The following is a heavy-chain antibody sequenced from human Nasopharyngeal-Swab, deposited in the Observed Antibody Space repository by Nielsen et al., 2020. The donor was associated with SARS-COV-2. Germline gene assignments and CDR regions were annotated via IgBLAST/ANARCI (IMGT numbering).Heavy chain of an antibody. D-gene: IGHD3-22*01. J-gene: IGHJ3*02. Sequence: GESLKISCAASGFTFSSYGMHWVRQAPGKGLEWVAVISYDGSNKYYADSVKGRFTISRDNSKNTLYLQMNSLRAEDTAAYYCAKAFGTAYYYDSSGYYYPDAFDIWGQGTMVTVSS. V-gene: IGHV3-30*18. CDR3: AKAFGTAYYYDSSGYYYPDAFDI. CDR2: ISYDGSNK. CDR1: GFTFSSYG.